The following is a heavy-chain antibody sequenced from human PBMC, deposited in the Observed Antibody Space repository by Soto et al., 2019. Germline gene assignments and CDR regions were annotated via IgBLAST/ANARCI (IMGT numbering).Heavy chain of an antibody. D-gene: IGHD1-1*01. CDR1: GGTFSTYA. CDR2: IIPIFGTA. CDR3: ARQSESGNWAQSGLDV. V-gene: IGHV1-69*06. Sequence: QVQLVQSGAVVRTPGSSVKVSCKASGGTFSTYAISWVRQAPGQGLAWMGGIIPIFGTASYAQKFQGRVTITADKPTSTAYMEMSRLRSEDTAIYYCARQSESGNWAQSGLDVWGQGTTVSVSS. J-gene: IGHJ6*02.